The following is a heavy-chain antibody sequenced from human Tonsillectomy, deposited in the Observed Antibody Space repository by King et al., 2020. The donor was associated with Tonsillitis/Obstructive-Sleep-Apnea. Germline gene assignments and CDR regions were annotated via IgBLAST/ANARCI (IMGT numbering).Heavy chain of an antibody. CDR2: IYYSGST. CDR1: GGSISSSSYY. J-gene: IGHJ1*01. V-gene: IGHV4-39*01. D-gene: IGHD6-13*01. Sequence: QLQESGPGLVKPSETLSLTCTVSGGSISSSSYYWGWIRQPPGKGLEWIGSIYYSGSTYYNPSLKSRVTISVDTSKNQFSLKLSSVTAADTAVYYCSTSPIAAAGTASAEDFQHWGQGTLVTVSS. CDR3: STSPIAAAGTASAEDFQH.